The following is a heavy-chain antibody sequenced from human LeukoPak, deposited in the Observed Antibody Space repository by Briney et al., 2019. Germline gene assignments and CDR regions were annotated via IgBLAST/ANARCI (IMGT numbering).Heavy chain of an antibody. D-gene: IGHD3-3*01. V-gene: IGHV4-4*07. CDR2: IYTSGST. J-gene: IGHJ5*02. Sequence: PSETLSLTCTVSGGSISNYYWSWLRQPAGKGLEWIGRIYTSGSTNYNPSLKSRVTMSVDTSKNHFSLKLSSVTAADTAVYYCARDFRDDFLSGYPFDPWGQGTLVTVSS. CDR3: ARDFRDDFLSGYPFDP. CDR1: GGSISNYY.